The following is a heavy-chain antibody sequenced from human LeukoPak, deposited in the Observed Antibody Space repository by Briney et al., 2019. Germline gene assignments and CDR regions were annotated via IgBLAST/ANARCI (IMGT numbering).Heavy chain of an antibody. Sequence: SETLSLTCNVSGGSISSYYWSWIRQPPGKGLEWIGYIYYSGSTNYNPSLKSRVTISVDTSKNQFSLKLSSVTAADTAVYYCAREEYYYDSSGYYDANWFDPWGQGTLVTVSS. CDR1: GGSISSYY. V-gene: IGHV4-59*01. J-gene: IGHJ5*02. D-gene: IGHD3-22*01. CDR3: AREEYYYDSSGYYDANWFDP. CDR2: IYYSGST.